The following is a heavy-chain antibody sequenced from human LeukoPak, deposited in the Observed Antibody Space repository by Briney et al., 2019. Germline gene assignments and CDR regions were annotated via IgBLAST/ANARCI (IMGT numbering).Heavy chain of an antibody. Sequence: GGSLRLSCAASGFTFSNAWMSWVRQAPGKGLEWVAVIWYDGSNKYYADSVKGRFTISRDNSKNTLCLQMNSLRAEDTAVYYCARAYSSSLCYWGQGTLVTVSS. CDR3: ARAYSSSLCY. CDR2: IWYDGSNK. J-gene: IGHJ4*02. D-gene: IGHD6-6*01. V-gene: IGHV3-33*08. CDR1: GFTFSNAW.